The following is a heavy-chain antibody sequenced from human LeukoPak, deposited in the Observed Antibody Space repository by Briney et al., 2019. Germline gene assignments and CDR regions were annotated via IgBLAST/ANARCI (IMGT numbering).Heavy chain of an antibody. V-gene: IGHV4-39*01. J-gene: IGHJ4*02. CDR3: ARHLEVVVITLWSPYYFDY. D-gene: IGHD3-22*01. CDR2: IYYSGST. Sequence: TSETLSLTXTVSGGSISSSSYYWGWIRQPPGKGLEWIGSIYYSGSTYYNPSLKSRVTISVDTSKNQFSLKLSSVTAADTAVYYCARHLEVVVITLWSPYYFDYWGQGTLVTVSS. CDR1: GGSISSSSYY.